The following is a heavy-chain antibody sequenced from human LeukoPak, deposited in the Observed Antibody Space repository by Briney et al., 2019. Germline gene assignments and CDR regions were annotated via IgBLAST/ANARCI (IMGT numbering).Heavy chain of an antibody. CDR3: ARDLRFGEWKVQV. Sequence: ASVKVSFKASGYTFTSYYMHWVRQAPGQGLEWMGIINPSGGSTSYAQKFQGRVTMTRDTSTSTVYMELSSLRSEDTAVYYCARDLRFGEWKVQVWGQGTMVTVSS. D-gene: IGHD3-10*01. J-gene: IGHJ3*01. CDR2: INPSGGST. V-gene: IGHV1-46*01. CDR1: GYTFTSYY.